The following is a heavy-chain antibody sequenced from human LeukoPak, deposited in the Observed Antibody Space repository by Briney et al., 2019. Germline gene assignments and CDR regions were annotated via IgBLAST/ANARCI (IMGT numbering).Heavy chain of an antibody. CDR1: GGSISSSSYY. J-gene: IGHJ4*02. V-gene: IGHV4-39*01. D-gene: IGHD6-13*01. Sequence: SETLSLTCTVSGGSISSSSYYWGWIRQPPGKGLEWIGSIYYSGSTYYNPSLKSRVTISVDTSKNQFSLKLSSVTAADTAVYYCARHVRAGTGYFDYWGQGTLVTVSS. CDR2: IYYSGST. CDR3: ARHVRAGTGYFDY.